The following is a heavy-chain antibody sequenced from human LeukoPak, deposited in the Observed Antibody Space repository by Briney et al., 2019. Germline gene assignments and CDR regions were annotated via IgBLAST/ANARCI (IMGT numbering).Heavy chain of an antibody. D-gene: IGHD3-10*01. Sequence: SETLSPTCTVSGGSISSGDYYWSWIRQPPGKGLEWIGYIYYSGSTYYNPSLKSRVTISVDTSKNQFSLKLSSVTAADTAVYYCARDIRGTYYYYYYGMDVWGQGTTVTVSS. CDR2: IYYSGST. J-gene: IGHJ6*02. V-gene: IGHV4-30-4*01. CDR1: GGSISSGDYY. CDR3: ARDIRGTYYYYYYGMDV.